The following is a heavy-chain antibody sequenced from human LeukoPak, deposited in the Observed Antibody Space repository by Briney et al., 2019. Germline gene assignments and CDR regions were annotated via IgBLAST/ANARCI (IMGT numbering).Heavy chain of an antibody. J-gene: IGHJ4*02. CDR3: GYTNNFYH. D-gene: IGHD3-16*02. V-gene: IGHV3-7*01. CDR2: IKHDRSKE. Sequence: GESLRLSCVASGLSISGQWMNWVRQAPGQGLEWVANIKHDRSKEYYVDSVKGRFTGSRDDGRNSASLQMNSVRAEDTAVYYCGYTNNFYHWGQGTLVVVSS. CDR1: GLSISGQW.